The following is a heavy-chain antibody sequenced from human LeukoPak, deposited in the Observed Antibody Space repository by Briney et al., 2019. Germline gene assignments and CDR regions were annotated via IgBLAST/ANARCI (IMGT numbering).Heavy chain of an antibody. Sequence: ASVKVSCKASGYTFTSYGISWVRQAPGQGLEWMGWISAYNGNTNYAQKLQGRVTMTTDTSTSTAYMELRSLRSDDTAVYYCARDPRVVFGVGEYFDYWGQGTLVTVSS. D-gene: IGHD3-3*01. CDR1: GYTFTSYG. CDR3: ARDPRVVFGVGEYFDY. CDR2: ISAYNGNT. V-gene: IGHV1-18*01. J-gene: IGHJ4*02.